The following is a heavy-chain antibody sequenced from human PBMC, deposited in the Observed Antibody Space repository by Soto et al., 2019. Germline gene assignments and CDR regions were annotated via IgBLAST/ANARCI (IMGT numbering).Heavy chain of an antibody. Sequence: QVQLQESGPGLVKPSQTLSLTCTVSGGSISSGSYYGSWIRQHPGKGLEWIGNIYYSGSTTYNPSLKSRVTLSVDTSNNQFSLKVSSVTAADTAVYYCALVDFGDYEFDYWGQGTQVTVSS. D-gene: IGHD4-17*01. CDR1: GGSISSGSYY. CDR3: ALVDFGDYEFDY. V-gene: IGHV4-31*03. J-gene: IGHJ4*02. CDR2: IYYSGST.